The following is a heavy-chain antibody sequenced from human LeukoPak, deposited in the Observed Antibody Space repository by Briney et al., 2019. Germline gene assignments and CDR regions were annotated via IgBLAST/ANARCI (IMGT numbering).Heavy chain of an antibody. J-gene: IGHJ4*02. CDR3: ARAMVRGVIPY. D-gene: IGHD3-10*01. CDR1: GFTFSSYA. CDR2: ISNDGTIQ. Sequence: GGSLRLSCAASGFTFSSYAMSWVRQAPGKGLEWLAVISNDGTIQYYADSVKGRFTISRDNSRNIMNLQTDSLRPEDTALYYCARAMVRGVIPYWGQGTLVTVSS. V-gene: IGHV3-30*04.